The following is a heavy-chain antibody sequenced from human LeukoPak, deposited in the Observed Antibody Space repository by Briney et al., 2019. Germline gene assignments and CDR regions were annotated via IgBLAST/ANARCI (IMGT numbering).Heavy chain of an antibody. J-gene: IGHJ4*02. D-gene: IGHD1-1*01. CDR1: GGSFSGYY. CDR3: ATNWNLDY. CDR2: INHSGST. Sequence: SETLSLTCAVYGGSFSGYYWSWIRQPPGKGLEWIGEINHSGSTNYNPSLKSRVTISVDTSKNQFSLKLTSVTAADTAAYYCATNWNLDYWGQGTLVTVSS. V-gene: IGHV4-34*01.